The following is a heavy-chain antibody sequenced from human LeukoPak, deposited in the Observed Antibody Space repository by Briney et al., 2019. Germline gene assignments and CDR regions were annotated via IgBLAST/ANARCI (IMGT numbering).Heavy chain of an antibody. Sequence: GGSLRLSCAASGFTFSSYSMNWVRQAPGKGLEWVSYISSSSSTIYYADSVKGRFTISRDNAKNSLYLQMNSLRAEDTAVYYCARDVDTAMVPFVYWGQGTLVTVSS. CDR1: GFTFSSYS. CDR2: ISSSSSTI. CDR3: ARDVDTAMVPFVY. V-gene: IGHV3-48*01. D-gene: IGHD5-18*01. J-gene: IGHJ4*02.